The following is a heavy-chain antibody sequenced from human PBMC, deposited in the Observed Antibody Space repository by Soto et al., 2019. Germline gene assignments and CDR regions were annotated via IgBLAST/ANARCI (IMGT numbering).Heavy chain of an antibody. J-gene: IGHJ5*02. CDR1: GGSFSGYY. V-gene: IGHV4-34*01. D-gene: IGHD3-3*01. CDR2: INHSGST. Sequence: SETLSLTCAVYGGSFSGYYWSWIRQPPGKGLEWIGEINHSGSTNYNPSLKSRVTISVDTSKNQFSLKLSSVTAADTAVYYCARGAETPRITIFRVVIGWFDPWGQGTLVTVSS. CDR3: ARGAETPRITIFRVVIGWFDP.